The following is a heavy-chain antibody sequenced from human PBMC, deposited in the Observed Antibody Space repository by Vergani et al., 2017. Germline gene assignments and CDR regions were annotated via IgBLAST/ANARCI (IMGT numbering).Heavy chain of an antibody. J-gene: IGHJ5*02. CDR2: IYYSGST. Sequence: QVQLQESGPGLVKPSQTLSITCTVSGGSISSGGYYWSWIRQHPGKGLEWIGYIYYSGSTYYNPSLKRRVTISVDTYKNQFSLKLSSVTAADTAVYYCARDSDYGDRYLDPWGQGTLVTVSS. D-gene: IGHD4-17*01. V-gene: IGHV4-31*03. CDR3: ARDSDYGDRYLDP. CDR1: GGSISSGGYY.